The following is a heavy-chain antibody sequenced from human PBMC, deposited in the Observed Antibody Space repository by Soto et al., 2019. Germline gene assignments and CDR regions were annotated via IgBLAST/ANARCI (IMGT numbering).Heavy chain of an antibody. J-gene: IGHJ5*02. V-gene: IGHV1-69*12. CDR1: GGTFSSYA. CDR3: ARGPQVTGTTYLNWFDP. D-gene: IGHD1-20*01. Sequence: QVQLVQSGAEVKKPGSSVKVSCKASGGTFSSYAISWVRQAPGQGLEWMGGIIPIFGTANYAQKLQGRVTITADESTSTAYMELSSLRSEDTAVYYCARGPQVTGTTYLNWFDPWGQGTLVTVSS. CDR2: IIPIFGTA.